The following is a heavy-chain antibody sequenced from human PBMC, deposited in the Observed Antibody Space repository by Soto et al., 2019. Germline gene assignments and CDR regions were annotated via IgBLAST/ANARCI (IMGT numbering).Heavy chain of an antibody. CDR1: GGSISSSSYY. CDR2: IYYSGST. D-gene: IGHD6-13*01. CDR3: ARLRGSSWNNWFDP. V-gene: IGHV4-39*01. Sequence: SETLSLTCTVSGGSISSSSYYWGWIRQPPGKGLEWIGSIYYSGSTYYNPSLKSRVTISVDTSKNQFSLKLSSVTAADTAVYYCARLRGSSWNNWFDPWGQGTLVTVSS. J-gene: IGHJ5*02.